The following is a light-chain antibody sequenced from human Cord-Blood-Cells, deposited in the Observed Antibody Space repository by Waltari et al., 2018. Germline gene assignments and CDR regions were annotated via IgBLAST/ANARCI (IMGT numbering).Light chain of an antibody. CDR3: SSYAGSNNLV. Sequence: QSALTQPPSASGSPGQSVTIPCTGTSSDVGGYNYVSWYQQHPGKAPKLMIYEFSKRPSGVVDRFSGSKSGYTASLAVSGLQAEDEADYYCSSYAGSNNLVFGGGTKLTVL. V-gene: IGLV2-8*01. J-gene: IGLJ2*01. CDR1: SSDVGGYNY. CDR2: EFS.